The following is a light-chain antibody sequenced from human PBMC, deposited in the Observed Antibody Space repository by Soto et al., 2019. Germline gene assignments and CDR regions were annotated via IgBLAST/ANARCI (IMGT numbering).Light chain of an antibody. CDR3: QESHSTP. V-gene: IGKV1-39*01. CDR1: QYIITY. J-gene: IGKJ1*01. Sequence: DIQMTQSPSSLSASVGDSLTITCRASQYIITYLNWYQQKPGKAPKLLIYVASTLQSGVPSRFSGSGSGTDFTLTISSLQPEDIETYYCQESHSTPFGQGTKVDNK. CDR2: VAS.